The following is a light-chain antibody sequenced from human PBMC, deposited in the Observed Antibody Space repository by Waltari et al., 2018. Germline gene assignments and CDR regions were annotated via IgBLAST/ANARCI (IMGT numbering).Light chain of an antibody. J-gene: IGKJ1*01. CDR2: GAS. CDR1: QSVSIRY. CDR3: QQYGPSLWT. V-gene: IGKV3-20*01. Sequence: LSCRASQSVSIRYLAWYQQKPGQAPRLLIYGASKRATGIPDRFSGAGSGTDFNLTISRLEPEDFAVFYCQQYGPSLWTFGQGTRVEVK.